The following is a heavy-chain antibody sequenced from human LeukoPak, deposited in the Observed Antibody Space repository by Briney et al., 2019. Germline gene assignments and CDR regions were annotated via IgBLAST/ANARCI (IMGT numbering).Heavy chain of an antibody. CDR1: GGSISSSSYY. Sequence: SETLSLTCTVSGGSISSSSYYWGWIRQPPGKGLEWIGSIYYSGRTYYNPSLKSRVTISVDTSKNQFSLKLSSVTAADTAVYYCARRPYYGEYGYFDLWGRGTLVTVSS. CDR2: IYYSGRT. CDR3: ARRPYYGEYGYFDL. V-gene: IGHV4-39*01. D-gene: IGHD4-17*01. J-gene: IGHJ2*01.